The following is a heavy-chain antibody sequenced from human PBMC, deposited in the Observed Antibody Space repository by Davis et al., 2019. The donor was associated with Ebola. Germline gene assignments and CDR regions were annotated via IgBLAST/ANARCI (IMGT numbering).Heavy chain of an antibody. V-gene: IGHV3-48*01. CDR2: ISSSSSSI. D-gene: IGHD6-25*01. J-gene: IGHJ4*02. CDR1: GFTFSSYS. Sequence: GESLKISCAASGFTFSSYSMNWVRQAPGTGLEWVSYISSSSSSIYYADSVKGRFTISRDNSKNTLYLQMNSLRAEDTAVYCCARGAEYSSGATDYWGQGTLVTVSS. CDR3: ARGAEYSSGATDY.